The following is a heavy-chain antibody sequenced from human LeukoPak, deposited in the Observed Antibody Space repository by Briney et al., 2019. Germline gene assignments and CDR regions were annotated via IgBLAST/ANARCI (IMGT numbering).Heavy chain of an antibody. V-gene: IGHV4-59*08. J-gene: IGHJ6*02. D-gene: IGHD3-22*01. CDR1: GDSINSYY. CDR3: ARGPRAYYYDSSVADGMDV. Sequence: PSETLSLTCTVSGDSINSYYWSWIRQPPGKGLEWIGYIYYSGSTIYNPSLKSRVTISVDTSKNQFSLKLSSVTAADTAVYYCARGPRAYYYDSSVADGMDVWGQGTTVTVSS. CDR2: IYYSGST.